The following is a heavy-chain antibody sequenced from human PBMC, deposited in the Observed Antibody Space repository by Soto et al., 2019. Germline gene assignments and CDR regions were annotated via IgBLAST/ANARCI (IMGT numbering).Heavy chain of an antibody. D-gene: IGHD5-12*01. CDR1: GYTFTSYG. V-gene: IGHV1-18*01. CDR3: ARVQSGYDFAY. CDR2: ISANNGNT. J-gene: IGHJ4*02. Sequence: QVQLVQSGAEVKKPGASVKVSCKASGYTFTSYGINWVRQAPGQGLEWMGWISANNGNTHYAQKLQGRVTTPTDTSTSTAYMELRSLRSDDTAVYYCARVQSGYDFAYWGQGTLVTVSS.